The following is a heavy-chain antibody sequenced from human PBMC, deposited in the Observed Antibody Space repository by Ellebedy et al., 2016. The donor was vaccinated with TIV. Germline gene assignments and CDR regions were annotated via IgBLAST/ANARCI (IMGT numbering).Heavy chain of an antibody. V-gene: IGHV4-4*07. CDR3: AGSIAAAGRSGWFDP. D-gene: IGHD6-13*01. CDR2: IYTSGST. Sequence: SETLSLXXTVSGGSISSYYWSWIRQPAGKGLEWIGRIYTSGSTNYNPSLKSRVTMSVDTSKNQFSLKLSSVTAADTAVYYCAGSIAAAGRSGWFDPWGQGTLVTVSS. CDR1: GGSISSYY. J-gene: IGHJ5*02.